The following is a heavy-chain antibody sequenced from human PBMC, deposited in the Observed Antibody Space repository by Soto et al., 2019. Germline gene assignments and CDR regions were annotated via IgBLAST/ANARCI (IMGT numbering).Heavy chain of an antibody. CDR2: FDPEDGET. D-gene: IGHD3-10*01. V-gene: IGHV1-24*01. CDR1: GYTLTELS. J-gene: IGHJ5*02. Sequence: GASVKVSCKVSGYTLTELSMHWVRQAPGKGLEWMGGFDPEDGETIYAQKFQGRVTMTEDTSTDTAYMELSSLRSEDTAVYYCATGPLGLYYGSGSYFVYNWFDPWGQGTLVTVSS. CDR3: ATGPLGLYYGSGSYFVYNWFDP.